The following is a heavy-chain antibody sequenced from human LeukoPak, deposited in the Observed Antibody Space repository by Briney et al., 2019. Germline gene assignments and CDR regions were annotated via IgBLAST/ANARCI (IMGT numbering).Heavy chain of an antibody. CDR1: GFTFSSYS. J-gene: IGHJ3*02. D-gene: IGHD1-26*01. CDR2: ISSSSSYI. CDR3: ARTIVGAEGHAFDI. V-gene: IGHV3-21*01. Sequence: PGGSLRLSCAASGFTFSSYSMNWVRQAPGKGLEWVSSISSSSSYIYYADSVKGRFTISRDNAKNSLYLQMNSLRAEDTAAYYCARTIVGAEGHAFDIWGQGTMVTVSS.